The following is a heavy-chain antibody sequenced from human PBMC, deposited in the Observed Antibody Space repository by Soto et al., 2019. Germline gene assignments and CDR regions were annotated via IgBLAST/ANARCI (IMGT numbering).Heavy chain of an antibody. CDR3: ASNSYRYTFYDY. D-gene: IGHD5-18*01. Sequence: QVQLQESGPGLVKPSQTLSLTCTVSGGSISSGDYYWSWIRQPPGKGLEWIGYIYYSGSTYYNPTLKSLVTISVDTSKNLFSLKLSSVTAADTAVYYCASNSYRYTFYDYWGQGTLVTVSS. J-gene: IGHJ4*02. CDR1: GGSISSGDYY. V-gene: IGHV4-30-4*01. CDR2: IYYSGST.